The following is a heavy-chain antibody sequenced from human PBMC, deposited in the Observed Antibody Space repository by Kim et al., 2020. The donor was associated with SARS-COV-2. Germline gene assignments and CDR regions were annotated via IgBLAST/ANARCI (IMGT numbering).Heavy chain of an antibody. Sequence: GGSLRLSCAASGFTFSDFDMHWARQVTGKGLEWVSGIGTKSDTFYADSVKGRFTISRENAKNSLYLQMNSLRAGDTAIYYCARGRTTVTRALDGFDIWGQGTMVTVSS. J-gene: IGHJ3*02. CDR3: ARGRTTVTRALDGFDI. V-gene: IGHV3-13*01. CDR1: GFTFSDFD. D-gene: IGHD4-17*01. CDR2: IGTKSDT.